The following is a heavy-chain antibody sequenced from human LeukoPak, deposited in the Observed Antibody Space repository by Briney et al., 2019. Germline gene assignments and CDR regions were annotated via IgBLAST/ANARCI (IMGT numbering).Heavy chain of an antibody. V-gene: IGHV4-59*08. CDR1: GGSISTYY. D-gene: IGHD5-12*01. Sequence: SATLSLTCTVSGGSISTYYWSWIRQPPGEGLEWIGYIYSSGSANYNPSLRSRVTISVDTSKHQFSLKLSSVTAADTAVYYCASMGGYSGHATHWGQGTLVTVSS. CDR3: ASMGGYSGHATH. CDR2: IYSSGSA. J-gene: IGHJ4*02.